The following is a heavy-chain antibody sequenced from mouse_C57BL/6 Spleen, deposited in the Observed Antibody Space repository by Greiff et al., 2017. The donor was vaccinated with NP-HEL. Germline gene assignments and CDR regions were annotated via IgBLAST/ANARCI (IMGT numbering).Heavy chain of an antibody. CDR1: GFNIKDDY. D-gene: IGHD2-1*01. V-gene: IGHV14-4*01. CDR3: TTRGTMVTSYYFDY. Sequence: EVKLQESGAELVRPGASVKLSCTASGFNIKDDYMHWVKQRPEQGLEWIGWIDPENGDTEYASKFQGKATITADTSSNTAYLQLSSLTSEDTAVYYCTTRGTMVTSYYFDYWGQGTTLTVSS. CDR2: IDPENGDT. J-gene: IGHJ2*01.